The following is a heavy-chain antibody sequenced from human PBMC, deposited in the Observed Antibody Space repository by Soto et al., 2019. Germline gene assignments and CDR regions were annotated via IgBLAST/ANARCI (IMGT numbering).Heavy chain of an antibody. J-gene: IGHJ6*02. CDR3: AQDFDVVVVLSATRGLDV. V-gene: IGHV3-30*18. CDR1: GFTFSNYG. D-gene: IGHD2-15*01. Sequence: QVQLVESGGGMIQPGRSLSLSCVASGFTFSNYGMHWVRQAPGKGLERVAGISYDGGSADYVDPVQARFALSRENSQNTLSLQMISLRPEDTGVYYWAQDFDVVVVLSATRGLDVWGQGATVTVSS. CDR2: ISYDGGSA.